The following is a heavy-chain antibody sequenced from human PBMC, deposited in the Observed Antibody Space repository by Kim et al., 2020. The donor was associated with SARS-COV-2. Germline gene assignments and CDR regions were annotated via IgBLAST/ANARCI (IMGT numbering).Heavy chain of an antibody. V-gene: IGHV3-21*01. CDR2: ISSSSSYI. CDR1: GFTFSSYS. Sequence: GGSLRLSCAASGFTFSSYSMNWVRQAPGKGLEWVSSISSSSSYIYYADSVKGRFTISRDNAKNSLYLQMNSLRAEDTAVYYCARGNPGGRGYEPWGQGTLVTVSS. CDR3: ARGNPGGRGYEP. J-gene: IGHJ5*02. D-gene: IGHD3-10*01.